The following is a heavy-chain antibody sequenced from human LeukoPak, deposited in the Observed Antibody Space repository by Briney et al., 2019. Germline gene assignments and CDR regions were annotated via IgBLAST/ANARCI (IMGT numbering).Heavy chain of an antibody. CDR3: AKDLGAYSNAIDY. CDR1: GFTFSSYA. V-gene: IGHV3-23*01. CDR2: ISGSGGST. Sequence: PGGSLRLSCAASGFTFSSYATSWVRQAPGKGLEWVSAISGSGGSTYYADSVKGRFTISRDNSKNTLYLQMNSLRAEDTAVYYCAKDLGAYSNAIDYWGQGTLVTVSS. D-gene: IGHD4-11*01. J-gene: IGHJ4*02.